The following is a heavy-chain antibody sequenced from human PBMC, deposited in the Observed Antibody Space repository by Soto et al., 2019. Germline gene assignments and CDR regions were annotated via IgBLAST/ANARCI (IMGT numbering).Heavy chain of an antibody. D-gene: IGHD3-16*01. CDR2: IDTSGTT. Sequence: QVQVQESGPGLVKPSETLSLTCTVSGGSISSYYCSWIRQSAGKGLEWIGRIDTSGTTNYNPSLKSRVTMSVDASKSQFSLNLSSVTAADTAVYYCARGPRGYVYYHGMEVWGQGTTVTVSS. CDR1: GGSISSYY. J-gene: IGHJ6*02. CDR3: ARGPRGYVYYHGMEV. V-gene: IGHV4-4*07.